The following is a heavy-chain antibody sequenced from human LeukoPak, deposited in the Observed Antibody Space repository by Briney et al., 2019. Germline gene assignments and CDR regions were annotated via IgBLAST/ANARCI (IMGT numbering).Heavy chain of an antibody. CDR1: GFTFSSYA. D-gene: IGHD4-17*01. V-gene: IGHV3-23*01. Sequence: TGGSLRLSCAASGFTFSSYAVSWVRQAPGKGLEWVSAISARGDSTYYADSVEGRFTISRDNSKNTLYLQMNSLRGEETALYYCARGAYGDYDYWGQGTQVTVSS. CDR2: ISARGDST. CDR3: ARGAYGDYDY. J-gene: IGHJ4*02.